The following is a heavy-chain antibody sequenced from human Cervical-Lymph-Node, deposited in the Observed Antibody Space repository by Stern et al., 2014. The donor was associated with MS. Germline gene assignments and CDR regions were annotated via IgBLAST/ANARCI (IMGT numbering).Heavy chain of an antibody. CDR1: GDSVPSNTTA. Sequence: VQLVESGPGLVKPSQTLSVTCAISGDSVPSNTTAWNWIRQSPSGGLEWLGRTYYRSKWYSEYAISVKSRMTFKPDTSKNQISLHLNSVTPEDTAVYYCARGWQRLAFDSWGQGTLVVVSS. V-gene: IGHV6-1*01. D-gene: IGHD6-25*01. CDR2: TYYRSKWYS. CDR3: ARGWQRLAFDS. J-gene: IGHJ4*02.